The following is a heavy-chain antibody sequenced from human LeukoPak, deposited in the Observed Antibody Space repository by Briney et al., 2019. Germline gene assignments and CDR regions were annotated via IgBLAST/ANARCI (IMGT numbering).Heavy chain of an antibody. CDR1: GFTFRNYY. J-gene: IGHJ4*02. D-gene: IGHD3-9*01. Sequence: PGGSLRLSCAASGFTFRNYYMSWVRQAPGKGLEWVSAISGSGDSIFYADSVKGRFTISRDNSKTRLYVQMNSLRAEDTAVYYCAKSFLTGYSLFDSWGQGTLVTVSS. CDR2: ISGSGDSI. V-gene: IGHV3-23*01. CDR3: AKSFLTGYSLFDS.